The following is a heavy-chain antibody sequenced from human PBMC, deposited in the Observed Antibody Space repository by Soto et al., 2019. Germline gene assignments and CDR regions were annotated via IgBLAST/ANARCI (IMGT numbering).Heavy chain of an antibody. CDR2: IKWDASEK. D-gene: IGHD3-9*01. CDR1: GFTFGSYW. V-gene: IGHV3-7*03. Sequence: GGSLRLSCAASGFTFGSYWMSWVRQAPGKGLEWLATIKWDASEKKYVDSVKGRFTMSRDNAKNTLYLQMNSLRAEDTAVYYCARVLRYFDWDHDAFDIWGQGTMVTVSS. CDR3: ARVLRYFDWDHDAFDI. J-gene: IGHJ3*02.